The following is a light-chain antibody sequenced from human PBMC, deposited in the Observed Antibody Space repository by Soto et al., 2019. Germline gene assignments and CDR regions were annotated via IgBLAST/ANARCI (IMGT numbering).Light chain of an antibody. CDR1: QSISTY. CDR2: QAS. J-gene: IGKJ5*01. Sequence: DIQMTQSPSTLSASVGDRVTITCRASQSISTYLAWYQHQPGKAPKLLIYQASVLESGVPSRFSGSGSGTEFTLTISSLQPDDFATYYCQQYNTYLYTFGQGTRLEIK. V-gene: IGKV1-5*03. CDR3: QQYNTYLYT.